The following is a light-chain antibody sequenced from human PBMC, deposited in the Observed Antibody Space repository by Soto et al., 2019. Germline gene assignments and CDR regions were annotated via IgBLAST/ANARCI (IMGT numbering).Light chain of an antibody. Sequence: DIVWTQARGTLALSPGEGAGLSWRASQSVSNNYLAWYQQKPGQAPRLLIYGASNRATGIPDRFSGSGSGTDFTLTISGLEPEDFAVYYCQQYGSSGTFGQGTQVDIK. CDR2: GAS. V-gene: IGKV3-20*01. CDR1: QSVSNNY. CDR3: QQYGSSGT. J-gene: IGKJ1*01.